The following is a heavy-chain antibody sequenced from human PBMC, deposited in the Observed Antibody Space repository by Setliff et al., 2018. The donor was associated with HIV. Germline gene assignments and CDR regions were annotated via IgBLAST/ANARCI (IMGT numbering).Heavy chain of an antibody. Sequence: PGGSLRLSCATSGFAFSDYDFHWVRQVTGEGLEWVSAIGTGGDTYYADSVKGRFTISRENAKNSLYLQMNNVRAGDTAVYYCTRELNGHTSSHYYFSLDVWGQGTTVTVSS. D-gene: IGHD6-6*01. CDR2: IGTGGDT. V-gene: IGHV3-13*01. J-gene: IGHJ6*02. CDR1: GFAFSDYD. CDR3: TRELNGHTSSHYYFSLDV.